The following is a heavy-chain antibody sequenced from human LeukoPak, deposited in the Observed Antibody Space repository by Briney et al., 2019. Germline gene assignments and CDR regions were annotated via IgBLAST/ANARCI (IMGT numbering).Heavy chain of an antibody. V-gene: IGHV1-2*02. J-gene: IGHJ5*02. D-gene: IGHD3-22*01. CDR2: INPNSGDT. CDR1: GYTFSVYY. CDR3: ARLYYYDTSGYYYGFWFDP. Sequence: ASVKVSCKASGYTFSVYYMHWVRQAPGQGLEWMGWINPNSGDTNYAQKFQGRVTMTRDTSISTAHMELSRLRSDDTAVYYCARLYYYDTSGYYYGFWFDPWGQGTLVTVSS.